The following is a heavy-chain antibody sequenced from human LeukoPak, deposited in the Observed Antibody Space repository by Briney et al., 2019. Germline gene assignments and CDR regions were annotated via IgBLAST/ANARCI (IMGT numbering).Heavy chain of an antibody. V-gene: IGHV4-34*01. D-gene: IGHD6-13*01. CDR3: ARAGHSSSWYSRYYYYMDV. CDR2: INHSGST. Sequence: SSETLSLTCAVYGGSFSGYYWSWIRQPPGKGLEWIGEINHSGSTNYNPSLKSRVTISVDTSKNQFSLKLSSVTAADTAVYYCARAGHSSSWYSRYYYYMDVWGKGTTVTISS. J-gene: IGHJ6*03. CDR1: GGSFSGYY.